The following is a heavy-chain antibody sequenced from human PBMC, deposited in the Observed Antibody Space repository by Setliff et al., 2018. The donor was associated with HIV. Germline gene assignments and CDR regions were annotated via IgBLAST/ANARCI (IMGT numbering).Heavy chain of an antibody. D-gene: IGHD3-10*01. J-gene: IGHJ5*02. CDR3: ARYHYGVDWFDP. V-gene: IGHV4-39*07. Sequence: PSETLSLTCTVSGGSFSSKSVYWAWIRQPPGQGLEWIGSIHYDGGTYYHPSLKSRVHISIDTSKSEFSLKVNSVTAADTAVYFCARYHYGVDWFDPWGRGTLVTVSS. CDR1: GGSFSSKSVY. CDR2: IHYDGGT.